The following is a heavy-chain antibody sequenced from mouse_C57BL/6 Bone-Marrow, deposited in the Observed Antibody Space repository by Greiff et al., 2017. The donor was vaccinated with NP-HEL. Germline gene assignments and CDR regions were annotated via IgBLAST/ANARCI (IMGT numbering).Heavy chain of an antibody. CDR2: IHPNSGST. J-gene: IGHJ4*01. CDR3: ARAPSTTVVADYYAMDY. CDR1: GYTFTSYW. Sequence: VQLQQPGAELVKPGASVKLSCKASGYTFTSYWMHWVKQRPGQGLEWIGMIHPNSGSTNYNEKFKSKATLTVDKSSSTAYMQLSSLTSEDSAVYYCARAPSTTVVADYYAMDYWGQGTSVTVSS. D-gene: IGHD1-1*01. V-gene: IGHV1-64*01.